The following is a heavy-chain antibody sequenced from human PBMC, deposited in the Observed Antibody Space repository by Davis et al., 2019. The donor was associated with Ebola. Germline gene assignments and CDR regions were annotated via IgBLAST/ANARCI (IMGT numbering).Heavy chain of an antibody. CDR3: AKVQGGNSAWIIWYFDL. CDR2: ISGSGGST. Sequence: GGSLRLSCAASGFTFSSYAMSWVRQAPGKGLEWVSAISGSGGSTYYADSVKGRFTISRDNSKNTLYLQMNSLRAEDTAVYYCAKVQGGNSAWIIWYFDLWGRGTLVTVSS. J-gene: IGHJ2*01. CDR1: GFTFSSYA. V-gene: IGHV3-23*01. D-gene: IGHD4-23*01.